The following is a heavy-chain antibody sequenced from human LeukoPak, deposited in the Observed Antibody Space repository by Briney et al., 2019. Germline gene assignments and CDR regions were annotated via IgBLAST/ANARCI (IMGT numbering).Heavy chain of an antibody. CDR3: ARAGTDCGSTSCHQNWFDP. D-gene: IGHD2-2*01. CDR1: GYTLTELS. J-gene: IGHJ5*02. V-gene: IGHV1-24*01. Sequence: PGASVKVSCKVSGYTLTELSMHWVRQAPGKGLEWMGGFDPEDGETIYAQKFQGRVTMTEDTSTDTAYMELSSLRSEDTAVYYCARAGTDCGSTSCHQNWFDPWGQGTLVTVSS. CDR2: FDPEDGET.